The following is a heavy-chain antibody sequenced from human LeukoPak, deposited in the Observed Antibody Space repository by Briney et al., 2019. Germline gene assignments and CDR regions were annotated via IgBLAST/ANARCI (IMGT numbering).Heavy chain of an antibody. CDR1: GGSFSGYY. V-gene: IGHV4-34*01. D-gene: IGHD3-10*01. CDR3: ARDRGNKGFGWAFDI. Sequence: SETLSLTCAVYGGSFSGYYWSWIRQPPGKGLEWIGEINHSGSTNYNPSLKSRVTISVDTSKNQFSLKLSAVTAADTAVYYCARDRGNKGFGWAFDIWGQGTMVTVSS. J-gene: IGHJ3*02. CDR2: INHSGST.